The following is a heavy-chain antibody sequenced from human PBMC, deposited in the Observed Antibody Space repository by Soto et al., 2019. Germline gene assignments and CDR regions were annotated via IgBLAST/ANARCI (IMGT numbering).Heavy chain of an antibody. V-gene: IGHV3-21*01. CDR1: GFTFSSYS. D-gene: IGHD5-12*01. CDR2: ISSSSSYI. J-gene: IGHJ4*02. Sequence: EVQLVESGGGLVKPGGSLRLSCAASGFTFSSYSMTWVRQAPGKGLEWVSSISSSSSYIYYADSVKGRFTISRDNAKNSLYLQMNSLRAEDTAVYYCARGGRDGYNWFDYWGQGTLVTVSS. CDR3: ARGGRDGYNWFDY.